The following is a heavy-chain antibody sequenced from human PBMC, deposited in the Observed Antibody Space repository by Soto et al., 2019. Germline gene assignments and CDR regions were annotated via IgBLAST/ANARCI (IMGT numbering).Heavy chain of an antibody. CDR3: ARDKVWGGFDI. D-gene: IGHD3-16*01. CDR2: ISGYNGNT. Sequence: QVQLVQSGPELKKPGASVKVSCKSSGYSFSYYNFCWVRQAPGQGLEWLGWISGYNGNTNYAQKLQGRVTLTTDSFTSTAYMELRSLRSDDTAIYYCARDKVWGGFDIWGQGTMVTVSS. CDR1: GYSFSYYN. V-gene: IGHV1-18*01. J-gene: IGHJ3*02.